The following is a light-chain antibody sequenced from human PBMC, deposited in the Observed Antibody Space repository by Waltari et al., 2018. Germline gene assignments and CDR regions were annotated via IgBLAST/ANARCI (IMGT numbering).Light chain of an antibody. V-gene: IGKV3-20*01. CDR2: GAS. J-gene: IGKJ4*01. CDR3: QRYGTSIT. CDR1: QSVTSNY. Sequence: EIVLTQSPGTLSLSPGERAPLSCRASQSVTSNYLAWFQQKPGQAPRLLIHGASTRATGIPDRFSGSGSGTDFTLTISRLEPEDFVVYYCQRYGTSITFGGGTRVEIK.